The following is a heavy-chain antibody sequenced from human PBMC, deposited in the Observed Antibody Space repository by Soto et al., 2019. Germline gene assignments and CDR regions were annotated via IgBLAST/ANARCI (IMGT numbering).Heavy chain of an antibody. CDR3: AREKYYDSSGYLYFDY. CDR2: IIPIFGTA. CDR1: GGTFSSYA. Sequence: SVKVSCKASGGTFSSYAISWVRQAPGQGLEWMGGIIPIFGTANYAQMFQGRVTITADESTSTAYMELSSLRSEDTAVYYCAREKYYDSSGYLYFDYWGQGTLVTVSS. J-gene: IGHJ4*02. D-gene: IGHD3-22*01. V-gene: IGHV1-69*13.